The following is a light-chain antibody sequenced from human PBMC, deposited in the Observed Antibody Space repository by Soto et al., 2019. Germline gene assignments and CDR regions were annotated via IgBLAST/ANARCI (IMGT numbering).Light chain of an antibody. CDR2: DAS. J-gene: IGKJ1*01. CDR3: QQYYSSPRT. Sequence: EIVLTQSPGTLSLSPGERATLSCGASQTVINNYLAWFQHRPGQAPRLIIYDASTRATGIPDRFSGSGSGTGFTLTISRLEPEDFAVDYCQQYYSSPRTFGQGTKVE. V-gene: IGKV3-20*01. CDR1: QTVINNY.